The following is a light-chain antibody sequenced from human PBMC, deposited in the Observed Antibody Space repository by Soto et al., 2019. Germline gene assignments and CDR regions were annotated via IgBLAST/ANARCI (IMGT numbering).Light chain of an antibody. J-gene: IGKJ1*01. CDR1: QSVSSIN. CDR2: GES. CDR3: QKYGSSPWT. Sequence: IVLTQSPGTLCLSPGEGATLSCRASQSVSSINVVWYQQKPGQAPRILIYGESSRATGIPDRLSGSGSGTDLNLTISRLEPEDFAVYYCQKYGSSPWTCGQGTKVDIK. V-gene: IGKV3-20*01.